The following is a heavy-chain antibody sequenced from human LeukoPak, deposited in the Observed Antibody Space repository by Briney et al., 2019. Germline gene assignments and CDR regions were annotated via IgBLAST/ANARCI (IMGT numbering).Heavy chain of an antibody. J-gene: IGHJ4*02. Sequence: GGSLRLSCVSSGFSFCNYAMSWVRQAPGKGLEWVSSISGSGGSTHYADSVKGRFTISRDKTKNTLYLQMNSLRAEDTAVYYCAKDDPNSSSYDYWGQGTLVTVSS. V-gene: IGHV3-23*01. D-gene: IGHD6-13*01. CDR3: AKDDPNSSSYDY. CDR2: ISGSGGST. CDR1: GFSFCNYA.